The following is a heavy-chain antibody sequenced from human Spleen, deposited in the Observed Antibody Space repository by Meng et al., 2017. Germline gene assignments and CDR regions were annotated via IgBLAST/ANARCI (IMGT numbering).Heavy chain of an antibody. CDR3: ASGYYDWGSYRYGMDV. Sequence: SETLSLTCTVSGYSISSGYYWGWIRQPPGKGLEWIGSIYHSGSTYYNPSLKSRVTISVDTSKNQFSLKLSSVTAADTAVYYCASGYYDWGSYRYGMDVWGQGTTVTVSS. D-gene: IGHD3-16*02. V-gene: IGHV4-38-2*02. J-gene: IGHJ6*02. CDR1: GYSISSGYY. CDR2: IYHSGST.